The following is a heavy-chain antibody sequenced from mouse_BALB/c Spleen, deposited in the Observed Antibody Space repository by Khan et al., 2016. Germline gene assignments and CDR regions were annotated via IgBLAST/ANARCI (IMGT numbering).Heavy chain of an antibody. Sequence: QVQLKQSGAELVRPGVSVKISCKGYGYTFTDYAMHWVKQSHAKSLEWIGVISTYYGDTSYNQKFEGKATMTVDKSSSTAYMELARLTSEDSAIYYCAREGLNYDYAMDYWGHGTSVTVSS. CDR2: ISTYYGDT. CDR3: AREGLNYDYAMDY. V-gene: IGHV1S137*01. D-gene: IGHD2-1*01. CDR1: GYTFTDYA. J-gene: IGHJ4*01.